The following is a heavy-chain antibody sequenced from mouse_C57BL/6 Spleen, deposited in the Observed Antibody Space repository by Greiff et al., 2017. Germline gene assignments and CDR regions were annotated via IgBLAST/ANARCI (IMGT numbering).Heavy chain of an antibody. J-gene: IGHJ3*01. CDR3: ALTTTVVAPFAY. D-gene: IGHD1-1*01. V-gene: IGHV1-53*01. CDR2: INPSNGGT. CDR1: GYTFTSYW. Sequence: QVHVKQPGTELVKPGASVKLSCKASGYTFTSYWMHWVKQRPGQGLEWIGNINPSNGGTNYNEKFKSKATLTVDKSSSTAYMQLSSLTSEDSAVYYCALTTTVVAPFAYWGQGTLVTVSA.